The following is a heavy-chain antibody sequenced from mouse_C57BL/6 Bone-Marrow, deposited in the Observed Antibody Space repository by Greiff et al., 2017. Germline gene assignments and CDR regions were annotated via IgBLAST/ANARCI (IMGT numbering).Heavy chain of an antibody. D-gene: IGHD2-3*01. V-gene: IGHV2-2*01. CDR2: IWSGGST. CDR1: GFSLTSYG. CDR3: ARPMTLSY. Sequence: QVQLKDSGPGLVQPSQSLSITCTVSGFSLTSYGVHWVRQSPGKGLEWLGVIWSGGSTDYNAAFISRLSISKDNSKSQVFFKMNSLQADDTAIYYCARPMTLSYWGQGTLVTVSA. J-gene: IGHJ3*01.